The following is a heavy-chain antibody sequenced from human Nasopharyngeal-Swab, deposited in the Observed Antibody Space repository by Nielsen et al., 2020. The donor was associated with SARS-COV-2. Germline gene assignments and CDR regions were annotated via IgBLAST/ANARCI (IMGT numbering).Heavy chain of an antibody. J-gene: IGHJ5*02. Sequence: WIRQPPGKGLEWVAGMSGNGRQIYYADSVKGRFTISRDNSLQTLYLEMNRLRVDDTAIYHCAKGADYGDYAGWFDPWGQGTRVTVSS. CDR3: AKGADYGDYAGWFDP. V-gene: IGHV3-23*01. D-gene: IGHD4-17*01. CDR2: MSGNGRQI.